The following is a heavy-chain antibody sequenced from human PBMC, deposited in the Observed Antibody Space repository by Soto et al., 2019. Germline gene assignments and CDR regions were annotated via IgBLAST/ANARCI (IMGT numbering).Heavy chain of an antibody. CDR3: ARGGVVTSIPNTYFDY. Sequence: QVQLVQSGAEVKKPGASVKVSCKASGYTFTNYYMHWVRQAPGQGLEWMGIIDPSGGNTNYAQKCQGRVTMTRDTSTSTVYMELSSLRSEDTAVYYCARGGVVTSIPNTYFDYWGQGPLVTVSS. J-gene: IGHJ4*02. CDR2: IDPSGGNT. CDR1: GYTFTNYY. V-gene: IGHV1-46*03. D-gene: IGHD2-21*02.